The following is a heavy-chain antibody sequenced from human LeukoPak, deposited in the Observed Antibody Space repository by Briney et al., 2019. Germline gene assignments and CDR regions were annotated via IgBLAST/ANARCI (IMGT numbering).Heavy chain of an antibody. CDR2: IYYSGST. CDR3: ARVSRGNSVGGDY. CDR1: GGSISIYF. Sequence: PSETLSLTCTVSGGSISIYFWSWIRQPPGKGLEWIGYIYYSGSTNYNPSLKSRVTISLDTSKNQFSLKLSSVTAADTAMYYCARVSRGNSVGGDYWGQGTLVTVSS. J-gene: IGHJ4*02. V-gene: IGHV4-59*01. D-gene: IGHD4-23*01.